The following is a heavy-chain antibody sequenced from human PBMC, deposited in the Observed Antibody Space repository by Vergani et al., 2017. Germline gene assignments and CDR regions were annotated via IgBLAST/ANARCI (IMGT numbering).Heavy chain of an antibody. CDR1: GFTFSSYG. CDR3: AKDLVLELPGWFDP. Sequence: QVQLVESGGGVVQPGRSLRLSCAASGFTFSSYGMHWVRQAPGKGLEGVAVISYDGSNKYYADSVKGRFTISRDNSKNTLYLQMNSLRAEDTAVYYCAKDLVLELPGWFDPWGQGTLVTVSS. D-gene: IGHD1-7*01. V-gene: IGHV3-30*18. J-gene: IGHJ5*02. CDR2: ISYDGSNK.